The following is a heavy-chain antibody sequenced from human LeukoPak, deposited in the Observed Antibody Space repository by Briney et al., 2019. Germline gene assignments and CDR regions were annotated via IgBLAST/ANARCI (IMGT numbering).Heavy chain of an antibody. Sequence: GGSLRLSCAASGFSFSTYGMHWVRQAPGNGLEWVTVISYDGSDKYYADSVKGRFTISRDNSRNTLCLQMNSLRVEDTAVYYCAKEVGTFTLDYWGQGTLVTVSS. D-gene: IGHD1-26*01. CDR1: GFSFSTYG. CDR2: ISYDGSDK. V-gene: IGHV3-30*18. J-gene: IGHJ4*02. CDR3: AKEVGTFTLDY.